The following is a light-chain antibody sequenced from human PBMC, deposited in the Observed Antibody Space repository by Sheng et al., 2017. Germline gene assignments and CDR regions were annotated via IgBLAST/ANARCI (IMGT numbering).Light chain of an antibody. CDR2: DAS. CDR3: QQYGSSPPNS. Sequence: IVMTQSPAALSVSPGERATLSCRASQSVSINLAWYQQKPGQAPRLLIYDASNRATGIPDRFSGSGSGTDFTLTISRLEPEDFAVYYCQQYGSSPPNSFGQGTKLEIK. CDR1: QSVSIN. V-gene: IGKV3-20*01. J-gene: IGKJ2*03.